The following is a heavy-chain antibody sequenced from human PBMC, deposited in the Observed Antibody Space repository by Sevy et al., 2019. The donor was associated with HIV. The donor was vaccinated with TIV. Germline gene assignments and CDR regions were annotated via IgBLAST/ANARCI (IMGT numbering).Heavy chain of an antibody. J-gene: IGHJ4*02. Sequence: GGSLRLSCAASGFTFSSYWMHWVRQAPGKGLVWVSRINSDGSSTSYADSVKGRFTISRDNAKNTLYLQMNSLRAEDTAVYYCARYDFWSGYPFDYCGQGTLVTVS. D-gene: IGHD3-3*01. CDR3: ARYDFWSGYPFDY. CDR2: INSDGSST. CDR1: GFTFSSYW. V-gene: IGHV3-74*01.